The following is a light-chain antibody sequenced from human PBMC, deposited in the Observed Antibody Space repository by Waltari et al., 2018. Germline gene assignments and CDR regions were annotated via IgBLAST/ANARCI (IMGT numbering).Light chain of an antibody. V-gene: IGLV4-69*02. CDR3: QTWVTGIRVV. CDR1: SGHSTYA. J-gene: IGLJ2*01. Sequence: QLVLTQSPSASASLGASVKLTCTQSSGHSTYAIAWHQQQPGKGPRYLMKVDSNGGHFKGDGIPDRFSGSSSGTERYLTISSLQSDDEADYYCQTWVTGIRVVFGGGTKLTVL. CDR2: VDSNGGH.